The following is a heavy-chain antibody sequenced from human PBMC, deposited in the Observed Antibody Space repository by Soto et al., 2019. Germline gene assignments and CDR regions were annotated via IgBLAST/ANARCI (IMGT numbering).Heavy chain of an antibody. V-gene: IGHV4-34*01. Sequence: WETLSLTCTVSGGSFSGYYWSWIRQPPGKGLEWIGEINHSGSTNYNPSLKSRVTISVDTSKNQFSLKLSSVTAADTAVYYCARGAIMTYYDFWSGYQYNWFDPWGQGTLVTVSS. J-gene: IGHJ5*02. CDR2: INHSGST. D-gene: IGHD3-3*01. CDR1: GGSFSGYY. CDR3: ARGAIMTYYDFWSGYQYNWFDP.